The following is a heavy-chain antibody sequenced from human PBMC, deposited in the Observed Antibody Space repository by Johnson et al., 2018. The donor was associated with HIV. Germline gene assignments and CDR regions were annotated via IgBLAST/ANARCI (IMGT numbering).Heavy chain of an antibody. D-gene: IGHD3-22*01. V-gene: IGHV3-30*02. CDR3: AKDVGNYWPDAFDI. CDR2: IRYDGNNK. Sequence: VQLMESGGGVVQPGGSLRLSCAASGFTFSSYGMHWVRQAPGKGLEWVAFIRYDGNNKYYADSVRGRLTISRDNSKKMVYLQMNSLRTEDTAVYYCAKDVGNYWPDAFDIWGQGTMVTVSS. CDR1: GFTFSSYG. J-gene: IGHJ3*02.